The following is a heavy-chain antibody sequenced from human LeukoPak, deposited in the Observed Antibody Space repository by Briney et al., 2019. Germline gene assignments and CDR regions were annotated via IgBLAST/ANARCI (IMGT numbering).Heavy chain of an antibody. D-gene: IGHD3-22*01. CDR1: GYTFTSYG. Sequence: ASVKVSCKASGYTFTSYGISWVRQAPGQGLEWMGWISAYNGNTNYAQKLRGRVTMTTDTSTSTAYMELRSLRSDDTAVYYCARDGTYYYDSSGYYRYYYMDVWGKGTTVTVSS. J-gene: IGHJ6*03. CDR3: ARDGTYYYDSSGYYRYYYMDV. V-gene: IGHV1-18*01. CDR2: ISAYNGNT.